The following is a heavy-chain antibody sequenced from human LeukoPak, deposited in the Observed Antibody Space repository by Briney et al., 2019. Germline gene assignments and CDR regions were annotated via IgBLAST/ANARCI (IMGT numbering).Heavy chain of an antibody. V-gene: IGHV3-9*03. CDR3: TRSTGWYNYFDY. D-gene: IGHD6-19*01. J-gene: IGHJ4*02. CDR1: GFTFDNYA. Sequence: GGSLRLSCATSGFTFDNYAMHWVRQAPGKGLEWVSGITWNSGSIAYADSVKGRFTISRDNAKNSLFLQMNSLTADDVAFYYCTRSTGWYNYFDYWGQGALVTVSS. CDR2: ITWNSGSI.